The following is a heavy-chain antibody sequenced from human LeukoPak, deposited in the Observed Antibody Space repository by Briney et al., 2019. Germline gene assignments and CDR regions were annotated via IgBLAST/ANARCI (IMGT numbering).Heavy chain of an antibody. V-gene: IGHV3-21*04. Sequence: GGSLRLSCAASGFTIRSYSMNWVRQAPGKGLEWVSSISSSSSYIYYADSVKGRFTISRDNSKNTLYLQMNSLRAEDTAVYYCAKDPGYCGGDCYPNWFDPWGQGTLVTVSS. D-gene: IGHD2-21*02. CDR3: AKDPGYCGGDCYPNWFDP. J-gene: IGHJ5*02. CDR2: ISSSSSYI. CDR1: GFTIRSYS.